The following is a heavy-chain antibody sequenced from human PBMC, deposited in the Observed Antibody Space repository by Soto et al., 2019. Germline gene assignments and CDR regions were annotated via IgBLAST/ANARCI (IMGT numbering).Heavy chain of an antibody. CDR1: GFTFSSYA. J-gene: IGHJ4*03. V-gene: IGHV3-23*01. CDR2: ISGSGGST. CDR3: AKRHYYGSGSFALAT. D-gene: IGHD3-10*01. Sequence: GGSLRLSCAASGFTFSSYAMRWARQDPGQGLQWVSPISGSGGSTYYADSVKGRFTVYRPNSKNALYLKMNSLRAEDTAVYYCAKRHYYGSGSFALATWGQGT.